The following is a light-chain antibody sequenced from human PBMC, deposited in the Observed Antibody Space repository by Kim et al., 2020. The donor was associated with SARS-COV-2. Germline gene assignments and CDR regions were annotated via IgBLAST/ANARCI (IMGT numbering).Light chain of an antibody. J-gene: IGLJ1*01. CDR3: QVWDSSSDHYV. CDR1: NIGIKS. V-gene: IGLV3-21*04. Sequence: SYELTQPPSVSVAPGKTARITCGGNNIGIKSVHWYQQKPGQAPVLVIYYDSDRPSGIPERFSDSNSGNTATLTISRVEAGDEADYYCQVWDSSSDHYVFGTGTKVTVL. CDR2: YDS.